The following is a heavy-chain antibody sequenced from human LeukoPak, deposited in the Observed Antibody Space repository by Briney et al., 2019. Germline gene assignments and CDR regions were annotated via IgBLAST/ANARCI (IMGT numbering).Heavy chain of an antibody. CDR1: GFTFSSYV. V-gene: IGHV3-23*01. Sequence: PGGSLRLSCAASGFTFSSYVMSWVRQAPGKGLEWVSTISGSGDSTYYGDSVKGRFTISRDNSKNTLYLQMNSLRAEDTAVYYCAKDRVSGSYYEFDYWGQGTLVTVSS. CDR3: AKDRVSGSYYEFDY. D-gene: IGHD1-26*01. CDR2: ISGSGDST. J-gene: IGHJ4*02.